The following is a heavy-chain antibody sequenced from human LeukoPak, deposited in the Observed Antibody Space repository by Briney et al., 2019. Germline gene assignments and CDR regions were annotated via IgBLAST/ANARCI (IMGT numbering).Heavy chain of an antibody. CDR3: ARHGGYSSSVGSNWFDP. J-gene: IGHJ5*02. V-gene: IGHV4-39*01. Sequence: SETLSLTCIVSGGSISSSSYYWGWIRQPPGQGLEWIGSIYSSGSTYYNPSLKSRLTISVDTSKNQFSLKLSSVTAADTAVYYCARHGGYSSSVGSNWFDPWGQGTLVTVFS. D-gene: IGHD6-6*01. CDR2: IYSSGST. CDR1: GGSISSSSYY.